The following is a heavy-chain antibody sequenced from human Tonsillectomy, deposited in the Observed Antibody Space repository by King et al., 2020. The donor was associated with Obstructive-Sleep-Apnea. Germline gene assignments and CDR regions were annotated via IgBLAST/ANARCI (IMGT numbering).Heavy chain of an antibody. CDR1: GFTFSSYG. CDR2: ISYDGYKE. CDR3: AKAWTVTTLQCACDY. Sequence: VQLVESGGGVVQPGRSLRLSCAASGFTFSSYGMHWVRQAPGKGLAWVAVISYDGYKEFYADSVKGRLTISRDSSRNTLYLQMNSLRPEDTAVYYCAKAWTVTTLQCACDYWGQGTLVTVSS. J-gene: IGHJ4*02. D-gene: IGHD4-17*01. V-gene: IGHV3-30*18.